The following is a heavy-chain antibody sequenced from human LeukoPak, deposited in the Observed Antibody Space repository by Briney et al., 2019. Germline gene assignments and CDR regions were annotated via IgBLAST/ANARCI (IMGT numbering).Heavy chain of an antibody. Sequence: GGSLRLSCAASGFTFSSYSMNRVRQAPGKGLEWVSYISSSSSTIYYADSVKGRFTISRDNAKNSLYLQMNSLRAEDTAVYYCARGAGGSYYRYFDYWGQGTLVTVSS. CDR1: GFTFSSYS. V-gene: IGHV3-48*01. CDR3: ARGAGGSYYRYFDY. CDR2: ISSSSSTI. D-gene: IGHD1-26*01. J-gene: IGHJ4*02.